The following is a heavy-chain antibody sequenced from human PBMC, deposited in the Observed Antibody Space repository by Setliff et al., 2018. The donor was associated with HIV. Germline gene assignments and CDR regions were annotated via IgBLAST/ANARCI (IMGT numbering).Heavy chain of an antibody. D-gene: IGHD1-26*01. CDR3: ARGGSGSPFDY. J-gene: IGHJ4*02. V-gene: IGHV4-61*02. CDR1: GGSISSSSYY. Sequence: TLSLTCTVSGGSISSSSYYWSWIRQPAGKGLEWIGRIYTSGSTNYNPSLKSRVTISVDTSKNQFSLKLSSVTAADTAVYYCARGGSGSPFDYWGQGTLVTVSS. CDR2: IYTSGST.